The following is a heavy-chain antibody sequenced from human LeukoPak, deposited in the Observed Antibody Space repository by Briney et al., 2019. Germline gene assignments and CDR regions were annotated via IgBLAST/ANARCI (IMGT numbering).Heavy chain of an antibody. CDR3: ARISSSWPDY. CDR2: ISCSGGST. CDR1: GFTFSSYP. Sequence: LPGWSLRLSCAASGFTFSSYPMSWVRQAPGKGLEWVSAISCSGGSTYYADSVKGRFTISRDNSKNTLYLQMNSLRAEDTAVYYCARISSSWPDYWGQGTLVTVSS. V-gene: IGHV3-23*01. J-gene: IGHJ4*02. D-gene: IGHD6-13*01.